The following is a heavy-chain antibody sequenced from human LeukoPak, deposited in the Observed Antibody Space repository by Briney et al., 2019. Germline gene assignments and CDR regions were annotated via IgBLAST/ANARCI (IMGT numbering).Heavy chain of an antibody. Sequence: SETLSLTCNVSGGSISSETYYWGWIRQSPGKGLEWIGSVHYTGSSNDNAALQSRLTISVDTSKSQISLRLRSVTAADTAVYYCARHDCSSTNCRCFDYWGQGTLITVSS. CDR1: GGSISSETYY. V-gene: IGHV4-39*01. D-gene: IGHD2-2*01. CDR2: VHYTGSS. J-gene: IGHJ4*02. CDR3: ARHDCSSTNCRCFDY.